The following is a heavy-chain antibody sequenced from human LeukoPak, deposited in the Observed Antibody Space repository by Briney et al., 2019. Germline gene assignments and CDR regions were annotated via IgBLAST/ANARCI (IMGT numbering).Heavy chain of an antibody. Sequence: KPSETLSLTCTVSGYSISSGYYWGWIRQPPGKGLEWIGSIYHSGSTYYNPSLKSRVTMSVDTSKNQFSLKLSSVTAADTAVYYCARDRYYYDSSAYYYFFHYWGQGTLVTVSS. CDR3: ARDRYYYDSSAYYYFFHY. CDR2: IYHSGST. J-gene: IGHJ4*02. V-gene: IGHV4-38-2*02. CDR1: GYSISSGYY. D-gene: IGHD3-22*01.